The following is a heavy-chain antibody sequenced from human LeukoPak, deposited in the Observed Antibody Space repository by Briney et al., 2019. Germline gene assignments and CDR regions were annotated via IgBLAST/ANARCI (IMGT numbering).Heavy chain of an antibody. Sequence: TGGFLRLSCAASGFTVSSNYMSWVAQAPGKGLEWVSVIYSIGTIYYADTVRRRFTITRDNYKNTLYLQMNSMRAEDTPVYYCARNQRSGWSVYWGQGTLVTVSS. CDR1: GFTVSSNY. CDR3: ARNQRSGWSVY. CDR2: IYSIGTI. D-gene: IGHD6-19*01. J-gene: IGHJ4*02. V-gene: IGHV3-53*01.